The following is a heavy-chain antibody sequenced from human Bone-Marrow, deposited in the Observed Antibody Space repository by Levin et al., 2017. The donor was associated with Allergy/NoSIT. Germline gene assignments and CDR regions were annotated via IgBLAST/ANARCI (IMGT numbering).Heavy chain of an antibody. CDR2: ISSSGTYR. D-gene: IGHD1-1*01. Sequence: GESLKISCAASGFIFSGSSMNWVRQAPGKGLEWVSSISSSGTYRNYADSLSGRFTVSRDNAKNSLFLQMNSLGVEDTAIYYCVRTQLDDWHFDLWGRGTLVTVTS. J-gene: IGHJ2*01. CDR1: GFIFSGSS. V-gene: IGHV3-21*01. CDR3: VRTQLDDWHFDL.